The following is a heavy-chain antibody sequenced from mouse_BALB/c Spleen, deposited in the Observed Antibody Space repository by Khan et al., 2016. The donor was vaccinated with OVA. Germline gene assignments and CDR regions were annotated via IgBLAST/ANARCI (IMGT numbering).Heavy chain of an antibody. Sequence: QVQLQQSGAELMKPGASVKISCKATGYTFSSYWIEWVKQRPGHGLEWIGEILPGSGMTNYNEKFMGKATFTADTSSNTAYMQLSSLTSEDSAVYYCARPYEYFDVWGTGTTVTVSS. CDR2: ILPGSGMT. CDR3: ARPYEYFDV. V-gene: IGHV1-9*01. J-gene: IGHJ1*03. CDR1: GYTFSSYW. D-gene: IGHD2-10*02.